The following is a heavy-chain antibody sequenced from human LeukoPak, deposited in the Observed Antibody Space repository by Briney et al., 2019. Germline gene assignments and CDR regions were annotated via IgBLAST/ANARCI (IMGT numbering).Heavy chain of an antibody. CDR3: AKDSVISTGRYFDY. D-gene: IGHD3-9*01. CDR1: GFTFSSYA. J-gene: IGHJ4*02. Sequence: GGSLRLSCAASGFTFSSYAMSWVRQAPGKGLEWVSVISGSGGSTYYADSVKGRFTISRDNSKNTLYLQMNSLRAEDTAVYYCAKDSVISTGRYFDYWGQGTLVTVSS. V-gene: IGHV3-23*01. CDR2: ISGSGGST.